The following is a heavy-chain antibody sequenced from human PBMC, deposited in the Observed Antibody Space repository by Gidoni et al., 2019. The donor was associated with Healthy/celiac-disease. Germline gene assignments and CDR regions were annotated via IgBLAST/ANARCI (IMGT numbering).Heavy chain of an antibody. D-gene: IGHD3-22*01. CDR1: GGSISSSSYY. V-gene: IGHV4-39*01. Sequence: QLQLQESGPGLVKPSETLSLTCTVSGGSISSSSYYWGWIRQPPGKGLEWIGSIYYSGSTYYNPSLKSRVTISVDTSKNQFSLKLSSVTAADTAVYYCARHLWLHRDITMIVVVRELYYFDYWGQGTLVTVSS. CDR2: IYYSGST. CDR3: ARHLWLHRDITMIVVVRELYYFDY. J-gene: IGHJ4*01.